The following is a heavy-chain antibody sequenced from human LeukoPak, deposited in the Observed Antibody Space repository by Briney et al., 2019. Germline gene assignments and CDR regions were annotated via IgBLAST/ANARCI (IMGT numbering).Heavy chain of an antibody. CDR1: GCTFSGYY. D-gene: IGHD6-13*01. Sequence: GASVKVSCKASGCTFSGYYMHLVRQAPGQGLEWMGWIDPKSGGTNYAQMFQGRVSMTRDTSISTVYMELSRLRFGDTAVYYCATLAQPGTSHDYWGQGTLVTVSS. CDR3: ATLAQPGTSHDY. CDR2: IDPKSGGT. V-gene: IGHV1-2*02. J-gene: IGHJ4*02.